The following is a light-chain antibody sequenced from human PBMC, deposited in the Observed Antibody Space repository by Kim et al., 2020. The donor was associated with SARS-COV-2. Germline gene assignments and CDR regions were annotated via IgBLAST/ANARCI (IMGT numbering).Light chain of an antibody. Sequence: DIQMTQSPSSLSASVGDRVTITCRASQSITNYLNWYQQKPGKAPKVLIYAASTLQSGVPSRFSGSGSGTDFTLTISSLQPDDFATYYCQQSYTMPWTFGPGTKVDIK. CDR2: AAS. CDR1: QSITNY. CDR3: QQSYTMPWT. V-gene: IGKV1-39*01. J-gene: IGKJ1*01.